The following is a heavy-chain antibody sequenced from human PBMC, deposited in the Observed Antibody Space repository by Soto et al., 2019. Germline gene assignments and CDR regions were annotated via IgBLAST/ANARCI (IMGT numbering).Heavy chain of an antibody. J-gene: IGHJ6*02. CDR1: GYTFTGYY. CDR3: ARDRGTMVRGVIHYYYYYGMDV. Sequence: ASVKVSCKASGYTFTGYYMHWVRQAPGQGLEWMGWINPNSGGTNYAQKFQGWVTMTRDTSISTAYMELSRLRSDDTAVYYCARDRGTMVRGVIHYYYYYGMDVWGQGTTVTVSS. CDR2: INPNSGGT. D-gene: IGHD3-10*01. V-gene: IGHV1-2*04.